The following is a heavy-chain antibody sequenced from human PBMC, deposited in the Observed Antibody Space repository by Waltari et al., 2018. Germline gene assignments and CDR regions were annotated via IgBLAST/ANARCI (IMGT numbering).Heavy chain of an antibody. CDR2: IYYSGST. CDR3: ARVLGFDDSSGYYSYYFDY. V-gene: IGHV4-59*01. Sequence: QVQLQESGPGLVKPSETLSLTCTVSGGSISSYYWSWIRQPPGKGLEWIGYIYYSGSTNYNPSLKSRVTISVDTSKNQFSLKLSSVTAADTAVYYCARVLGFDDSSGYYSYYFDYRGQGTLVTVSS. J-gene: IGHJ4*02. D-gene: IGHD3-22*01. CDR1: GGSISSYY.